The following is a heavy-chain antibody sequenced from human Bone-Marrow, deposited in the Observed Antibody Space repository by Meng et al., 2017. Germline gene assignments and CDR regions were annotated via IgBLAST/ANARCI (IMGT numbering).Heavy chain of an antibody. CDR3: ARDEDISAAGKLFGDY. CDR1: GYTFPDYW. D-gene: IGHD6-13*01. V-gene: IGHV1-2*06. J-gene: IGHJ4*02. Sequence: QVVPEGAEVKKPGASVKVSCKASGYTFPDYWLHWVRRAPGQGLEWMGRINPKSGDTHYAQRFQGRVTMTGDTSISTAYMELSGLRSDDTAMYYCARDEDISAAGKLFGDYWGQGTLVTVSS. CDR2: INPKSGDT.